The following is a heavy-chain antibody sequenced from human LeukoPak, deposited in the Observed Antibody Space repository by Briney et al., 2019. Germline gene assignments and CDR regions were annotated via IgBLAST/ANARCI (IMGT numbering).Heavy chain of an antibody. Sequence: GGSLRLSCAASGFTFSSYSMNWVRQAPGKGLEWVSSISSSSSYIYYVDSVKGRFTISRDNAKNSLYLQMNSLRAEDTAVYYCARALCSGGGCYSGADAFDIWGQGTMITVSS. CDR2: ISSSSSYI. J-gene: IGHJ3*02. V-gene: IGHV3-21*01. CDR3: ARALCSGGGCYSGADAFDI. D-gene: IGHD2-15*01. CDR1: GFTFSSYS.